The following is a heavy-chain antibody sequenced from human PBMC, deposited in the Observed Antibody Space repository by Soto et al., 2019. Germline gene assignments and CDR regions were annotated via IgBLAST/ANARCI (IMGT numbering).Heavy chain of an antibody. Sequence: GGSMRLSCAASGFTFSSYSMNWVRQAPGKGLEWVSYISSSSSTIYYADSVKGRFTISRDNAKNSLYLQMNSLRGEDTAVYYCARDDGCTNGVCMDYYYGMDVWGQGTTVTVSS. CDR3: ARDDGCTNGVCMDYYYGMDV. CDR2: ISSSSSTI. J-gene: IGHJ6*02. D-gene: IGHD2-8*01. CDR1: GFTFSSYS. V-gene: IGHV3-48*01.